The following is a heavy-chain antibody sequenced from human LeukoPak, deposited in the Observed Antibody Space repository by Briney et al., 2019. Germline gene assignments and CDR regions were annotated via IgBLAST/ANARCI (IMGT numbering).Heavy chain of an antibody. J-gene: IGHJ4*02. CDR2: ISYSGST. V-gene: IGHV4-59*01. Sequence: PSETLSLTCAVYGGSFSGYYWSWIRQPPGKGLEWVGYISYSGSTNYKPSLKSRVTISVDTSKNQFSLKLSSVTAADTAIYYCARDGRAGSLFAYWGQGTLVTVSS. D-gene: IGHD6-19*01. CDR1: GGSFSGYY. CDR3: ARDGRAGSLFAY.